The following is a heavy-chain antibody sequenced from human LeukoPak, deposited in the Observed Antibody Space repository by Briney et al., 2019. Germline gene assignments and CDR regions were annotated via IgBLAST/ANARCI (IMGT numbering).Heavy chain of an antibody. CDR3: ARVLSGDLYYFDY. D-gene: IGHD1-1*01. V-gene: IGHV3-21*01. J-gene: IGHJ4*02. CDR1: GFTFSSYS. CDR2: ISSSSSYI. Sequence: GGSLRLSCAASGFTFSSYSMNWVRQAPGKGLEWVSSISSSSSYIYYADSVKGRFTISRDNAKNSLYLQMNSLRAEDMAVYYCARVLSGDLYYFDYWGQGTLVTVSS.